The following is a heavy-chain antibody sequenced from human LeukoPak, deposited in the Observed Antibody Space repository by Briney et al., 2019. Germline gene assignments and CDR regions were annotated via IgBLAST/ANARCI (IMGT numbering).Heavy chain of an antibody. CDR1: GFMFSSYG. CDR2: IRYDGGNK. V-gene: IGHV3-30*02. Sequence: GGSLRLSCAASGFMFSSYGMHWVRQAPGKGLEWVSFIRYDGGNKYYPDSVKGRITISRDNSKNTLYLQMNSLRAEDTAVYYCAKVLYGSGSYLPLDYWGQGTLVTVSS. J-gene: IGHJ4*02. CDR3: AKVLYGSGSYLPLDY. D-gene: IGHD3-10*01.